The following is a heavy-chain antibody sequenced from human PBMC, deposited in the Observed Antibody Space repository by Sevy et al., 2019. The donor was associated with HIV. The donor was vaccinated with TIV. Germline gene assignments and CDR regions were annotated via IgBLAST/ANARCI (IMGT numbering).Heavy chain of an antibody. CDR1: GYSFIDFG. CDR2: IGANNDNT. CDR3: ARDLLAIAGYSSTWSGGY. D-gene: IGHD6-13*01. Sequence: ASVKVSCKASGYSFIDFGITWVRQAPGHGLEWMGWIGANNDNTNYAQKFQGRLTMTTDTSTGTAYMELRSLKSDDTAVYYCARDLLAIAGYSSTWSGGYWGRGTLVTVSS. V-gene: IGHV1-18*01. J-gene: IGHJ4*02.